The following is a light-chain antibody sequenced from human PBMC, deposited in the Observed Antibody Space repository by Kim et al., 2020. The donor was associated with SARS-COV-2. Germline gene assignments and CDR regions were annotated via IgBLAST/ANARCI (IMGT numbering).Light chain of an antibody. CDR3: QQYGSSPRT. CDR2: GAS. CDR1: QSVNNGY. J-gene: IGKJ1*01. V-gene: IGKV3-20*01. Sequence: EVVLTQSPGTLSLSPGERATLSCRASQSVNNGYLAWYQHKPGQAPRPLIYGASIRATSIPDRFSGSGSGTDFTLTISRLEPEDFAVYYCQQYGSSPRTFGQGTKVDIK.